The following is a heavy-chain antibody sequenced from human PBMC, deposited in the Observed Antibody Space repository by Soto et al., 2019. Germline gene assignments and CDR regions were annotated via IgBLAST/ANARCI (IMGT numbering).Heavy chain of an antibody. CDR2: ISGSGGGT. CDR3: AKHLSNGSPDY. Sequence: GGSLRVSCSASGFTFSSSAMSWLRQAPVKGLEWVSLISGSGGGTYYADSVKGRFTISRDNSKNTLYLQMNSLRAEDTAVFYCAKHLSNGSPDYWGQGTLVTVSS. V-gene: IGHV3-23*01. J-gene: IGHJ4*02. D-gene: IGHD2-15*01. CDR1: GFTFSSSA.